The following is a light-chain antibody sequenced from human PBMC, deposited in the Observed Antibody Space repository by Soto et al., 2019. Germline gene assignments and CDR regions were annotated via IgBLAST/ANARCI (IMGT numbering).Light chain of an antibody. J-gene: IGKJ5*01. CDR2: AAS. CDR3: QQAKTFPPT. CDR1: QNIRNL. V-gene: IGKV1-12*01. Sequence: EIQPTQSPSRLSAPVGAVVHDTCRASQNIRNLLARYQQKPGKAPNLLIYAASTLQSGVPSRFSGSGSGTDFTLNISSVQPEDFATYYCQQAKTFPPTVGRGTRLE.